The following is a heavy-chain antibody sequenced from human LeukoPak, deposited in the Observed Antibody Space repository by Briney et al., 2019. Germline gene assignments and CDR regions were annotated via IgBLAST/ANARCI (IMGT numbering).Heavy chain of an antibody. CDR1: GFTFSSYS. CDR2: ISSSSSYI. CDR3: ARDHSSSPRDFDY. V-gene: IGHV3-21*01. J-gene: IGHJ4*02. D-gene: IGHD6-13*01. Sequence: PGGSLRLSCAASGFTFSSYSMNWVRQAPGKGLEWVSSISSSSSYIYYADSVKGRFTISRDNAKNSLYLQMNSLRAEDTAVYYCARDHSSSPRDFDYWGQGTLVTVSS.